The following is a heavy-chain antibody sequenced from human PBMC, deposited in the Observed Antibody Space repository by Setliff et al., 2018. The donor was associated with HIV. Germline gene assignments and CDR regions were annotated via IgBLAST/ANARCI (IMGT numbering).Heavy chain of an antibody. CDR3: ARQRDFDWLLQNYYYMDV. Sequence: SETLSLTCTVSGGSISSRDYYWGWIRQPPGKGLEWIGSMSYSGSAYYNPSLKSRVTISVDTSKSQFSLRLRSVTAADTAVYYCARQRDFDWLLQNYYYMDVWGKGATVTVSS. V-gene: IGHV4-39*01. J-gene: IGHJ6*03. CDR1: GGSISSRDYY. CDR2: MSYSGSA. D-gene: IGHD3-9*01.